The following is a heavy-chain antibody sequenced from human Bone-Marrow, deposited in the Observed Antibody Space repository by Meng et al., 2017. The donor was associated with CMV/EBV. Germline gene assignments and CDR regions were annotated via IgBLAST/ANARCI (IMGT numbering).Heavy chain of an antibody. Sequence: VSGGSISSHNYCWGWIRQPPGKGLEWIGSVHYSGSTSYNPSLKSRVTISVDTSKNQFSLRLSSVTAADTAVYYCARDHPSTSSAFDYWGQGTLVTVSS. V-gene: IGHV4-39*07. D-gene: IGHD2-2*01. CDR1: GGSISSHNYC. CDR2: VHYSGST. J-gene: IGHJ4*02. CDR3: ARDHPSTSSAFDY.